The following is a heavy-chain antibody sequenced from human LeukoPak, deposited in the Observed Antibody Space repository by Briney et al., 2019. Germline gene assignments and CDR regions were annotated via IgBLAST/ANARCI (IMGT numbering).Heavy chain of an antibody. CDR1: GFTFSSYW. J-gene: IGHJ4*02. CDR3: AKGHSSGYYYYFDY. V-gene: IGHV3-23*01. D-gene: IGHD3-22*01. CDR2: VSGSGGST. Sequence: GGSLRLSCAASGFTFSSYWMHWVRQAPGKGLDWVSTVSGSGGSTYYADSVKGRFTISRDSSKNTLYLQMNTLRAEDTAVYYCAKGHSSGYYYYFDYWGQGTLVTVSS.